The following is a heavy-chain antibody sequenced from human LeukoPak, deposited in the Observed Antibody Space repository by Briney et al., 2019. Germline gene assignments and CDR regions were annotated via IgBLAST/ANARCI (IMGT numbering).Heavy chain of an antibody. D-gene: IGHD6-13*01. CDR3: ARRAGYTSSWYEY. CDR1: SGSVNSGSYY. J-gene: IGHJ4*02. Sequence: KASETLSLTCTVSSGSVNSGSYYWNWIRQPPGEGLEWIGYIYYSGSTNYNPSLKSRVTISLDTAKTQLSLKLSSVTAANTAVYYCARRAGYTSSWYEYWGQGTLVTVSS. V-gene: IGHV4-61*01. CDR2: IYYSGST.